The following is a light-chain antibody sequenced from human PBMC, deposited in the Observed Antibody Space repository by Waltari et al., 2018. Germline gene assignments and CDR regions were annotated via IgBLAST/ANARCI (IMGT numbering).Light chain of an antibody. J-gene: IGKJ1*01. CDR2: AAS. V-gene: IGKV1-39*01. Sequence: DIQMTQSPSSLSVSVGGRVTITCRATQSISDYLNWYQQKPGKAPNLLIYAASNLQTGVPSRFSGSGSGTHFTLTISSLQPEDFATYFCQQSHTAPWTFGQGTKVEIK. CDR3: QQSHTAPWT. CDR1: QSISDY.